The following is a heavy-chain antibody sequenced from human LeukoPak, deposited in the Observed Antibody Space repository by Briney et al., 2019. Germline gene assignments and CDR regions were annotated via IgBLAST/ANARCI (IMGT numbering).Heavy chain of an antibody. J-gene: IGHJ6*02. CDR3: AREPKGAADDYYHYGTDV. V-gene: IGHV4-30-4*01. CDR1: GGSISSADYY. CDR2: IYYSGST. Sequence: SETLSLTCTVSGGSISSADYYWSWIRQPPGKGXEWIGYIYYSGSTYYNPSLKSRVTISVDTSRSQFSLKLSSVTAADTAVYYCAREPKGAADDYYHYGTDVWGQGTTVTVSS. D-gene: IGHD6-25*01.